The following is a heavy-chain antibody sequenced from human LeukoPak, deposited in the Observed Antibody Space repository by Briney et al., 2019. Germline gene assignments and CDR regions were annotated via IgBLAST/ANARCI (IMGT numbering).Heavy chain of an antibody. CDR3: AKDWGLDGFNLNSWFDP. CDR1: GYIFTGYF. Sequence: ASVKVSCKASGYIFTGYFIHWVRQAPGQGLEWMGWINPNHGGTKYAQKFQGRVTMTRDTSISTAYMEVSSLRSDDTAVYYCAKDWGLDGFNLNSWFDPWGQGTPVTVSS. J-gene: IGHJ5*02. CDR2: INPNHGGT. D-gene: IGHD5-24*01. V-gene: IGHV1-2*02.